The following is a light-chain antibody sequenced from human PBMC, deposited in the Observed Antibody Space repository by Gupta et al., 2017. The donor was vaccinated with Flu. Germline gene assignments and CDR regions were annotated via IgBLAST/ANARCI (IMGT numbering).Light chain of an antibody. J-gene: IGKJ1*01. V-gene: IGKV1-39*01. Sequence: DIQMTQSPSSLSASVGDRVTITCRASQSISNYLNWYQQKPGQAPKLLMYAASILQSGVPSRFSGSGSGTDFTLTISTLQPEDFAAYYCQQNYSSPPWAFGQGTKVEIK. CDR1: QSISNY. CDR2: AAS. CDR3: QQNYSSPPWA.